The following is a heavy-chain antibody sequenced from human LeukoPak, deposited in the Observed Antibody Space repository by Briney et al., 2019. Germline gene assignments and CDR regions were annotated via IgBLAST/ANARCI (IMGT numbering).Heavy chain of an antibody. J-gene: IGHJ4*02. CDR1: GGSFSGYY. CDR2: INHSGST. D-gene: IGHD2-2*01. CDR3: ARAPDCSSTSCYLIDY. V-gene: IGHV4-34*01. Sequence: PSETLSLTCAVYGGSFSGYYWSWIRQPPGKGLEWIGEINHSGSTNYNPSLKSRVTISVDTSKNQFSLKLSSVTAADTAVYYCARAPDCSSTSCYLIDYWGQGTLVTVSS.